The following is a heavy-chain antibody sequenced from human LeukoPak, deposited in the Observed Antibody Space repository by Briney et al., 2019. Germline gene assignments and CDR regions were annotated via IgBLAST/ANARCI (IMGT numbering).Heavy chain of an antibody. CDR2: IYYSGST. CDR1: GGSISSHY. CDR3: ARIVWFGEFDYYYYYMDV. Sequence: SETLSLTCTVSGGSISSHYWSWIRQPPGKGLEWIGYIYYSGSTNYNPSLKSRVTISVDTSKNQFSLKLSSVTAADTAVYYCARIVWFGEFDYYYYYMDVWGKGTTVTVSS. D-gene: IGHD3-10*01. J-gene: IGHJ6*03. V-gene: IGHV4-59*11.